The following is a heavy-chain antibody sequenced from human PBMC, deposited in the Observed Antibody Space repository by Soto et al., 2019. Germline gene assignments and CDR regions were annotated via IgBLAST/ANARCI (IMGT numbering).Heavy chain of an antibody. CDR3: ARVGYCSSTSCYAAFDI. D-gene: IGHD2-2*01. V-gene: IGHV1-2*04. CDR1: GYTFTGYY. Sequence: ASVKVSCKASGYTFTGYYMHWVRQAPGQGLEWMGWINPNSGGTNYAQKFQGWVTMTRDTSISTAYMELSRLRSDDTAVYYCARVGYCSSTSCYAAFDIWGQGTMVTVSS. J-gene: IGHJ3*02. CDR2: INPNSGGT.